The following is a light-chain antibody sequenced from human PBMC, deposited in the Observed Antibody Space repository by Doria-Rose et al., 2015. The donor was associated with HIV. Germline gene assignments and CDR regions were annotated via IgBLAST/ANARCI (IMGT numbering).Light chain of an antibody. J-gene: IGKJ2*01. Sequence: DIVMPQTPPSLSATPGEPAPISFKPSQSLWDTDHGNTNLDWYLQKQGQSQQLLIKTVSYRASGVPDRFRGSGSGTDFTLKISRVEAEDVGVYYCMQRLEFPTFGQGTRLEIK. CDR1: QSLWDTDHGNTN. CDR2: TVS. V-gene: IGKV2-40*01. CDR3: MQRLEFPT.